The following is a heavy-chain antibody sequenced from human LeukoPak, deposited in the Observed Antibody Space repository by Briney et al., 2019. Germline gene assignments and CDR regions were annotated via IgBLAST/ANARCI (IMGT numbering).Heavy chain of an antibody. D-gene: IGHD6-19*01. V-gene: IGHV3-66*01. CDR3: ARDSSGWYTTFRYFDY. CDR1: GFTVSSNY. Sequence: LGGSLRLSCAASGFTVSSNYMSWVRQAPGKGLEWGSVIYSGGSTYYADSVKGRFTISRDNSKNTLYLQMNSLRAEDTAVYYCARDSSGWYTTFRYFDYWGQGTLVTVSS. CDR2: IYSGGST. J-gene: IGHJ4*02.